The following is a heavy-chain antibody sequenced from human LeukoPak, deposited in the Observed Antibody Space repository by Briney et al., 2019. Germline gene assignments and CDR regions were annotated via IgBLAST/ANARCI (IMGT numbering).Heavy chain of an antibody. J-gene: IGHJ6*02. V-gene: IGHV5-51*01. CDR1: GYSFTNYW. CDR3: ARHPTQNQGFLENYYYYGLDV. CDR2: IYPGDSDT. D-gene: IGHD3-3*01. Sequence: GESLKISCKGSGYSFTNYWIGWVRQMPGKGLERMGIIYPGDSDTRYSPSFQGHVTISADKSFNTAYLQWSSLKASDTAMYYCARHPTQNQGFLENYYYYGLDVWGQGTTVSVSS.